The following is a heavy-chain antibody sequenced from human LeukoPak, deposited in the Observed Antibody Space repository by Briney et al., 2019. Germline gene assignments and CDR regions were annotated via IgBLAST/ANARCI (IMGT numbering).Heavy chain of an antibody. D-gene: IGHD3-3*02. V-gene: IGHV3-53*01. J-gene: IGHJ2*01. Sequence: GGSLRLSCAASGFTVTNYYMNWVRQAPGKGLEWVSIIYSGATTYYADSVRGRFTISRDTSKNTVSLQMNSLRAEDTAVYFCARVGDHFHWNLDLWGRGNLVTVSS. CDR3: ARVGDHFHWNLDL. CDR2: IYSGATT. CDR1: GFTVTNYY.